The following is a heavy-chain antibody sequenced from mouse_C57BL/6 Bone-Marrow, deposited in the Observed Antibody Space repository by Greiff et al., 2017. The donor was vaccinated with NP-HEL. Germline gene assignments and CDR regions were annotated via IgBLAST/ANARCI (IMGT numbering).Heavy chain of an antibody. Sequence: EVQRVESGGGLVQPKGSLKLSCAASGFSFNTYAMNWVRQAPGQGLEWVARIRSKSNNYATYYADSVKDRFTISRDDSESMLYLQMNNVKTEDTAMYYCGGHSGSSFAYWGQGTLVTVSA. V-gene: IGHV10-1*01. CDR3: GGHSGSSFAY. CDR1: GFSFNTYA. J-gene: IGHJ3*01. D-gene: IGHD1-3*01. CDR2: IRSKSNNYAT.